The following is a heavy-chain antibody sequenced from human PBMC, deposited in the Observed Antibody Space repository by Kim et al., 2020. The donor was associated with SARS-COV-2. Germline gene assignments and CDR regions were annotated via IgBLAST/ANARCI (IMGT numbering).Heavy chain of an antibody. D-gene: IGHD3-9*01. Sequence: ASVKVSCKASGYTFTSYGISWVRQAPGQGLEWMGWISAYNGNTNYAQKLQGRVTMTTDTSTSTAYMELRSLRSDDTAVYYCARDSEPHRRIRYFDWLLSYGMDVWGQGTTVTVSS. V-gene: IGHV1-18*04. J-gene: IGHJ6*02. CDR1: GYTFTSYG. CDR2: ISAYNGNT. CDR3: ARDSEPHRRIRYFDWLLSYGMDV.